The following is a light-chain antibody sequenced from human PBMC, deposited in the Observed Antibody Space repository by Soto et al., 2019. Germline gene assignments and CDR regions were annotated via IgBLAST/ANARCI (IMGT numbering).Light chain of an antibody. Sequence: DIQMTQSPPSLSASVGDKVTITSRASQNSNWYLSWYQQAPGKATILLIYAASTLQSEVPTKISGSGSGADLDFSRAGRLPEDFATFCCQQSYSAPLTCGGGTKLEIK. V-gene: IGKV1-39*01. CDR2: AAS. CDR1: QNSNWY. CDR3: QQSYSAPLT. J-gene: IGKJ4*02.